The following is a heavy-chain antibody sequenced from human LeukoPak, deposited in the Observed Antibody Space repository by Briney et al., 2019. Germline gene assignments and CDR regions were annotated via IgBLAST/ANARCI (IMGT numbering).Heavy chain of an antibody. CDR3: ARIQGTSVDYFFDY. D-gene: IGHD5/OR15-5a*01. CDR2: ISGSGGFT. Sequence: GGSLRLSCAASGFTFSNYAMSWVRQAPGKGLEWVSAISGSGGFTYYADSVKGQFTISRDNSKNTLYLQMNSLRAGDTAVYYCARIQGTSVDYFFDYWGQGTPVTVSS. J-gene: IGHJ4*02. V-gene: IGHV3-23*01. CDR1: GFTFSNYA.